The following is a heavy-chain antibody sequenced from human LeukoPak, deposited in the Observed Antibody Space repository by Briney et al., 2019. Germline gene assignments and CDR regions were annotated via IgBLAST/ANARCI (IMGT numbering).Heavy chain of an antibody. J-gene: IGHJ4*02. V-gene: IGHV3-23*01. CDR1: GFTFSSYA. CDR3: AKTTTGYSSGRYPGWPVDY. Sequence: GGSLRLSCAASGFTFSSYAMYWVRQAPGKGLEWVSGIFGSGGSTHYADSVKGRFTISRDNSKNTVYLQMNSLRAEDTAVYYGAKTTTGYSSGRYPGWPVDYWGQGTLVTVSS. D-gene: IGHD6-19*01. CDR2: IFGSGGST.